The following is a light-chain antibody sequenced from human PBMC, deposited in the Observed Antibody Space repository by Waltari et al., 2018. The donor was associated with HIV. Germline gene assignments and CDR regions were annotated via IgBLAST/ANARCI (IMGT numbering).Light chain of an antibody. V-gene: IGKV1-9*01. CDR2: SAS. CDR3: QQLFSYPIT. J-gene: IGKJ5*01. CDR1: EDISDF. Sequence: DIQLTQSPSFLSASIGDRVTITCRATEDISDFLAWYQVKPGAAPRLLLFSASTLQTGVPSRFSGSGYGTDVTLTISSLQAEDFATYACQQLFSYPITFGQGTRL.